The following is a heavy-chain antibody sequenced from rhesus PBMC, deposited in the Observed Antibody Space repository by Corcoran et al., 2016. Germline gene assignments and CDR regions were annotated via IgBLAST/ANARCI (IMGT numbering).Heavy chain of an antibody. CDR2: IGGSSGST. J-gene: IGHJ4*01. Sequence: QVQLQESGPGLVKPSETLSLTCAVSGYSISSGYGWSWLRQPPGKGLEWIGYIGGSSGSTNYNPSLKSRVTISKDTSKNQFSLKLSSVTAADTAVYYCSRGSYGIFDYWGQGVLVTVSS. V-gene: IGHV4-127*01. D-gene: IGHD4-4*01. CDR1: GYSISSGYG. CDR3: SRGSYGIFDY.